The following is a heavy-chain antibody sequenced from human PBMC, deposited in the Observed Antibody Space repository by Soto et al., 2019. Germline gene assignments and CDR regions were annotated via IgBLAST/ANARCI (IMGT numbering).Heavy chain of an antibody. J-gene: IGHJ5*02. CDR1: GYTFTSYG. V-gene: IGHV1-18*01. Sequence: QVQLVQSGAEVKKPGASVKVSCKASGYTFTSYGISWVRQAPGQGLEWMGWISAYNGNTNYPQKLQGRVTMTTDTSTSTAYMELRSLRSDDTAVYYCARDPVSEWLAPRWFDPWGQGTPVTVSS. CDR3: ARDPVSEWLAPRWFDP. CDR2: ISAYNGNT. D-gene: IGHD6-19*01.